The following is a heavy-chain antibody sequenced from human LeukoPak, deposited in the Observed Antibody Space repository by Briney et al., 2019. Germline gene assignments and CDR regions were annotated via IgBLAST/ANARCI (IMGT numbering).Heavy chain of an antibody. Sequence: SETLSLTCTVSSGSISSYYWSWIRQPAGKDLEWLGRIYTSGSTNYNPSFKSRVTISVKTSKNQFSLKVSSVAAADTAVYYCARGVYYDTSDNWFDPWGQGTLVTVSS. CDR1: SGSISSYY. CDR3: ARGVYYDTSDNWFDP. D-gene: IGHD3-22*01. J-gene: IGHJ5*02. V-gene: IGHV4-4*07. CDR2: IYTSGST.